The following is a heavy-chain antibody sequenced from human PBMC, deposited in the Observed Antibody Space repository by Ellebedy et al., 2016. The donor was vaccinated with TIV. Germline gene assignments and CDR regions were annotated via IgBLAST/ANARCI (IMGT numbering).Heavy chain of an antibody. CDR3: ASGIVGATRGALEY. J-gene: IGHJ4*02. Sequence: PGGSLRLSCAASGFTFSSYWMHWVRQAPGKGLVWVSRINDDGSSTSYAESVKGRFTVSRDNSKNTLSLQMNSLRAEDTAVYYCASGIVGATRGALEYWGQGTLVTVSS. D-gene: IGHD1-26*01. CDR2: INDDGSST. V-gene: IGHV3-74*01. CDR1: GFTFSSYW.